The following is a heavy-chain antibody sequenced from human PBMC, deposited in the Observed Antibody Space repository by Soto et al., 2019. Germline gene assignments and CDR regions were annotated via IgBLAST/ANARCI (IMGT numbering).Heavy chain of an antibody. CDR2: VTSSGDST. J-gene: IGHJ6*02. CDR3: AKASPYCGGDCSGWYYYGMAV. V-gene: IGHV3-23*01. CDR1: GFTFSNYA. Sequence: GGSLRLSCAASGFTFSNYAMSWVRQAPGRGLQWVSTVTSSGDSTYYADSVRGRFTVSRDKSENTLFLHMSSLRVEDTAVYYCAKASPYCGGDCSGWYYYGMAVWGQGTTVTVSS. D-gene: IGHD2-21*02.